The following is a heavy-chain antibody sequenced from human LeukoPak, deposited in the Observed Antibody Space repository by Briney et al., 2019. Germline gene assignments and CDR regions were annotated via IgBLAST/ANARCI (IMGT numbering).Heavy chain of an antibody. CDR3: TTGVEYGDSPFDY. CDR2: IKSKIDGGTT. CDR1: GFTFSNAW. V-gene: IGHV3-15*01. J-gene: IGHJ4*02. D-gene: IGHD4-17*01. Sequence: PGGSLRLSRAASGFTFSNAWMSWVRQPPGKGLKWGGRIKSKIDGGTTDYVAPVKGRFTISRDDSKKTLYLQMNSLKTEDTAVYYCTTGVEYGDSPFDYWGQGTLVTVSS.